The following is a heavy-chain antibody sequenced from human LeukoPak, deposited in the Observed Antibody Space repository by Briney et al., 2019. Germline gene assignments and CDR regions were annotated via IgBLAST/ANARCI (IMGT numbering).Heavy chain of an antibody. CDR3: ARGTSIAVAAYYFDY. Sequence: KTGGSLRLSCAASGFTFSDYYMSWLRQAPGKGLEWVSYISSSGSTIYYADSVKGRFTISRDNAKNSLYLQMNSLRAEDTAVYYCARGTSIAVAAYYFDYWGQGTLVTVSS. D-gene: IGHD6-19*01. V-gene: IGHV3-11*01. CDR2: ISSSGSTI. J-gene: IGHJ4*02. CDR1: GFTFSDYY.